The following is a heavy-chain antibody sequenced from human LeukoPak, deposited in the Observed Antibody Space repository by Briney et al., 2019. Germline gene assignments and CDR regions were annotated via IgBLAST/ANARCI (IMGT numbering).Heavy chain of an antibody. V-gene: IGHV3-23*01. Sequence: GGSLRLSCAASGFTFTSHAMSWVRQAPGKGLEWVSIISGSGDSTYYADSVKGRFTISRDNSKNTLYLQMNSLRADDTAVYYCAKESGYDVEFDYWGQGTLVTVSS. J-gene: IGHJ4*02. CDR1: GFTFTSHA. CDR3: AKESGYDVEFDY. CDR2: ISGSGDST. D-gene: IGHD5-12*01.